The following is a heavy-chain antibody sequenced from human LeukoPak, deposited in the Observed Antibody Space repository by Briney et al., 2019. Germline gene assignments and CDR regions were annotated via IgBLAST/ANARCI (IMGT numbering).Heavy chain of an antibody. Sequence: GGSLRLSCAASGFTVSSNYMSWVRQAPGKGLEWVSVIYSGGSTYYADSVKGRFTISRDNSKNTLYLQMNSLRAEDTAVYYCARDSLGSGWDDYYYYGMDVWGQGTTVTVSS. CDR1: GFTVSSNY. J-gene: IGHJ6*02. CDR3: ARDSLGSGWDDYYYYGMDV. D-gene: IGHD6-19*01. CDR2: IYSGGST. V-gene: IGHV3-53*01.